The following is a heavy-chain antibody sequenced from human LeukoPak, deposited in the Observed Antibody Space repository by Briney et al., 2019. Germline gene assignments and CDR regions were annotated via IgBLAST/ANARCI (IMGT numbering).Heavy chain of an antibody. CDR1: GYTFTGYY. J-gene: IGHJ4*02. V-gene: IGHV1-2*02. Sequence: ASVKVSCKASGYTFTGYYMHWVRQAPGQGLEWMGWINPNSGGTNYAQKFQGRVTMTRDTSISTAYMELSRLRSDDTAVYYCAKTYYYDSGGSHNLDYWGQGTLVTVSS. CDR2: INPNSGGT. D-gene: IGHD3-22*01. CDR3: AKTYYYDSGGSHNLDY.